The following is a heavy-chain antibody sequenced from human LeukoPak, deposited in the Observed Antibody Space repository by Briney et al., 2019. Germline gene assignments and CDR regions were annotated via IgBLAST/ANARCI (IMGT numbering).Heavy chain of an antibody. CDR2: IYSGGST. Sequence: QPGGSLRLSCAASGFPVSSNYVSWVRQAPGKGLEWVSVIYSGGSTSYADSVKGRFTISRDNSKNTLYLQMNSLRAEDTAVYYCARGSYGYLGRGFDYWGQGTLVTVSS. CDR3: ARGSYGYLGRGFDY. J-gene: IGHJ4*02. D-gene: IGHD5-18*01. V-gene: IGHV3-53*01. CDR1: GFPVSSNY.